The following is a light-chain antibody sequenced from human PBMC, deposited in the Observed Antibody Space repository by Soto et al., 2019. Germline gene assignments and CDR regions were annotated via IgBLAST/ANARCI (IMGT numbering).Light chain of an antibody. CDR2: DAS. V-gene: IGKV3-11*01. CDR3: QQHSNWPPSIT. J-gene: IGKJ5*01. Sequence: EIVMTQSPATLSLSPWERATLTWGASHSVSSNYLAWYQQKPGLAPRPLIYDASNSATGIPARFSGSGSGTNITRTSSSLEPEDFAFSYWQQHSNWPPSITFGQGTRLEIK. CDR1: HSVSSNY.